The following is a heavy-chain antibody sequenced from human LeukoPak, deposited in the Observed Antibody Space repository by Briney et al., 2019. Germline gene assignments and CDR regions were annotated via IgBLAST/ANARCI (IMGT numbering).Heavy chain of an antibody. CDR2: IYSGGST. J-gene: IGHJ5*02. D-gene: IGHD4-23*01. CDR3: ARLRWGDWFDP. Sequence: PGGSLRLSCAASGFTVSSNYMSWVRQAPGKGLEWVSVIYSGGSTYYADSVKGRFTISRDNSKNTLYPQMNSLRAEDTAVYYCARLRWGDWFDPWGQGTLVTVSS. CDR1: GFTVSSNY. V-gene: IGHV3-66*02.